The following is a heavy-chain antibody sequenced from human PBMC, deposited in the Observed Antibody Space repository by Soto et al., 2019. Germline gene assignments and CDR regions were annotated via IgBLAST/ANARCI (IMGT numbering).Heavy chain of an antibody. CDR3: ARTVLGPDLLADSFVDYYYYMDV. CDR2: IYYSGST. J-gene: IGHJ6*03. Sequence: SETLSLTCTVSGGSISSGGYYWSWIRQHPGKGLEWIGYIYYSGSTYYNPSLKRRVTISVDTSKNQFSLKLNSVTAADTAVYYCARTVLGPDLLADSFVDYYYYMDVWGQGTTVTVSS. V-gene: IGHV4-31*03. D-gene: IGHD3-9*01. CDR1: GGSISSGGYY.